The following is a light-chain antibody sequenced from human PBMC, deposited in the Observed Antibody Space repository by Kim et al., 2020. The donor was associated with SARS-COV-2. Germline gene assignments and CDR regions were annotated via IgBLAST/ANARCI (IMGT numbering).Light chain of an antibody. V-gene: IGKV1-39*01. Sequence: DIQLTQSPSSLSASVGDRVTITCRTSQSISNFLNWYQQKPGMAPNLLIFAKSTLQRGVPSRFSGSGSGTDFTLTITGLQPDDFASYFCQQTFTSPLTFGGGTKLEI. J-gene: IGKJ4*01. CDR3: QQTFTSPLT. CDR1: QSISNF. CDR2: AKS.